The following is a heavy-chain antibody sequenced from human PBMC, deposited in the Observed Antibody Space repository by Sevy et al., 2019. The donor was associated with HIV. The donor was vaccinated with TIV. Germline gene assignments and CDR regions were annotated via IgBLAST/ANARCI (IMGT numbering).Heavy chain of an antibody. D-gene: IGHD6-13*01. CDR2: IKKDGSVK. CDR1: GFTLNSYW. CDR3: VRAIAADGSF. V-gene: IGHV3-7*01. J-gene: IGHJ4*02. Sequence: GGSLRLSCVASGFTLNSYWMSWVRQAPGKGLEWVANIKKDGSVKYYVNSVKGRFTISGDNARNLLYLQMNSLRVEDTAPYYCVRAIAADGSFWGQGTLVTVSS.